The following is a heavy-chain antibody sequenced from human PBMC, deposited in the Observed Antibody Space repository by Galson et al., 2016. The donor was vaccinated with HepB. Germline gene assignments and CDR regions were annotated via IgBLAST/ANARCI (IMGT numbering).Heavy chain of an antibody. V-gene: IGHV3-23*01. CDR1: GFTFSSFA. J-gene: IGHJ6*03. CDR3: AEYLGERFITVYHNMDV. CDR2: INGDSGYT. D-gene: IGHD3-16*01. Sequence: SLRLSCAASGFTFSSFAMAWVRQAPGKGLEWVSAINGDSGYTYYADSVKRRFTISSDNSQNTLYLQMNSLRAEGTAVYYCAEYLGERFITVYHNMDVWGKGTPVTVSS.